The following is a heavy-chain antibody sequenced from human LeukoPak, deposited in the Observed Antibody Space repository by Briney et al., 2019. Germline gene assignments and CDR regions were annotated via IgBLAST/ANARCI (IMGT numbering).Heavy chain of an antibody. V-gene: IGHV4-59*01. CDR1: GGSISSYY. Sequence: PSETLSLTCTVSGGSISSYYWSWIRQPPGKGLEWIGYIYYSGSTNYNPSLKSRVTISVDTSKNQFSLKLSSVTAADTAVYYCAREGKAFGLRGAFAIWGQGTMVTVSS. CDR2: IYYSGST. J-gene: IGHJ3*02. D-gene: IGHD3/OR15-3a*01. CDR3: AREGKAFGLRGAFAI.